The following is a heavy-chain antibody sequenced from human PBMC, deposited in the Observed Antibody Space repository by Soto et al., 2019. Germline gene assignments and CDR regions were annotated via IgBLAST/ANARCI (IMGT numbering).Heavy chain of an antibody. CDR3: ASPYSSSSSGYYYYGMDV. CDR1: GFTFSSYE. CDR2: ISSSGSTI. V-gene: IGHV3-48*03. D-gene: IGHD6-6*01. J-gene: IGHJ6*02. Sequence: GGSLRLSCAASGFTFSSYEMNWVRQAPGKGLEWVSYISSSGSTIYYADSVKGRFTISRDNAKNSLYLQMNSLRAEDTAVYYCASPYSSSSSGYYYYGMDVWGQGTTVTVSS.